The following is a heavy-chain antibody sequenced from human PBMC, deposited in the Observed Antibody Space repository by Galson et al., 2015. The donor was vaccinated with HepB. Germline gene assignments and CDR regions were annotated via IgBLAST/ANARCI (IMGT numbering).Heavy chain of an antibody. J-gene: IGHJ4*02. CDR2: ISYDGNNK. CDR3: ARGGRIAARLDY. V-gene: IGHV3-30*09. Sequence: SLRLSCAASAFTFSYYPMHWVRQAPGRGLEWVAAISYDGNNKYYADSVEGRFAISRDNSMNPLYLQMNSLRSEDTAVYYCARGGRIAARLDYWGPGTLVTVSS. D-gene: IGHD6-6*01. CDR1: AFTFSYYP.